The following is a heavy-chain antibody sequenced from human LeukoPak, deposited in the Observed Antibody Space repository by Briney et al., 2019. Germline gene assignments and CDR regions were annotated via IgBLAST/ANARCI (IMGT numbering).Heavy chain of an antibody. J-gene: IGHJ5*02. CDR1: GGSISHSY. D-gene: IGHD2-2*01. Sequence: PSQTLSLTCTVAGGSISHSYWTWIRQPAGKGLEWIGRIYTSGSTNYSPSLKSRVTISIDESKHQFSLKLSSVTAADTAVYYCARVVPTAMGWFDPWGQGTLVTVSS. CDR3: ARVVPTAMGWFDP. V-gene: IGHV4-4*07. CDR2: IYTSGST.